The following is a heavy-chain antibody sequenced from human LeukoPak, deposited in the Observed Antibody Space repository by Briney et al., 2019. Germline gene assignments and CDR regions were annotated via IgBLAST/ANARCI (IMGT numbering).Heavy chain of an antibody. CDR1: GFTFSSYA. J-gene: IGHJ6*04. CDR2: ISGSGGST. V-gene: IGHV3-23*01. CDR3: AKAGYCSGGSCYLGYYGMDA. D-gene: IGHD2-15*01. Sequence: PGGSLRLSCAASGFTFSSYAMSWVRQAPGKGLEWVSAISGSGGSTYYADSVKGRFTISRDNSKNTLYLQMNSLRAEDTAVYYCAKAGYCSGGSCYLGYYGMDAWGKGTTVTVSP.